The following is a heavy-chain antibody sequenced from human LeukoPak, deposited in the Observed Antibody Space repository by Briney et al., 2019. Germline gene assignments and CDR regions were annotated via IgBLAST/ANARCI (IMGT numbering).Heavy chain of an antibody. V-gene: IGHV4-39*01. CDR2: IYYSGST. CDR3: ARQGHYYYDSSGRFDY. D-gene: IGHD3-22*01. Sequence: SETLSLTCTVSGGSISSSSYYWGWIRQPPGKGLEWIGSIYYSGSTYYNPSLKSRATISVDTSKNQFSLKLSSVTAADTAVYYCARQGHYYYDSSGRFDYWGQGTLVTVSS. J-gene: IGHJ4*02. CDR1: GGSISSSSYY.